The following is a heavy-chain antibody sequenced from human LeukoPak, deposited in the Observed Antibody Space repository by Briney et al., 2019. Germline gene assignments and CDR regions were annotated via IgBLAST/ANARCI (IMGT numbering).Heavy chain of an antibody. CDR3: AKWHSSSWYLRT. CDR1: GFTFSSYA. V-gene: IGHV3-23*01. Sequence: PGGSLRLSCAASGFTFSSYAMSWVRQAPGKGLEWVSAVSGSGGSTYYADSVKGRFTISRDNSKNTLYLQMNSLRAEDTAVYYCAKWHSSSWYLRTWGQGTLVTVSS. CDR2: VSGSGGST. D-gene: IGHD6-13*01. J-gene: IGHJ4*02.